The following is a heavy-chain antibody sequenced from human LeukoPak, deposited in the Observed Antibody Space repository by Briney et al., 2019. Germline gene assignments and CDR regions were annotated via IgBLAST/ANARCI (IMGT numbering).Heavy chain of an antibody. D-gene: IGHD3-3*01. CDR3: ARVEWAPDY. Sequence: SETLSLTCAVFGGSFNGYYWSWIRQPPGKGLEWIGEINHSGSTNYNPSLKSRVTISVDTSKNQFSLKLSSVTAADTAVYYCARVEWAPDYWGQGTLVTVSS. CDR2: INHSGST. V-gene: IGHV4-34*01. CDR1: GGSFNGYY. J-gene: IGHJ4*02.